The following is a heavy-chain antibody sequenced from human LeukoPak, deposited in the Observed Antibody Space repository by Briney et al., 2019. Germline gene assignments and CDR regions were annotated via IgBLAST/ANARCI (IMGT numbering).Heavy chain of an antibody. V-gene: IGHV3-15*01. CDR3: ATPGRRWDYFGY. D-gene: IGHD5-24*01. CDR2: IKSKTDGGAT. CDR1: GLTFSNAW. Sequence: PGGSLRLSCEASGLTFSNAWMSWVRQAPGKGLEWVGRIKSKTDGGATDYATPVRGRYTILRDDSKNTVYLQMNSLKIEDTAVYSCATPGRRWDYFGYWGRGTLVTVSP. J-gene: IGHJ4*02.